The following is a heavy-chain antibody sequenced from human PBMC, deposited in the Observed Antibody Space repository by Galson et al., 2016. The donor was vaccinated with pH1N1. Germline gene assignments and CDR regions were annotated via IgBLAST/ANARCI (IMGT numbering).Heavy chain of an antibody. CDR3: VRGIEGTGVVVRGGFDL. J-gene: IGHJ5*02. D-gene: IGHD6-19*01. V-gene: IGHV3-53*04. CDR1: GFHFSDNY. Sequence: SLRLSCAGSGFHFSDNYMNWVRQAPGGGLEWVSVINTPGSTYYTDSVKGRFTISRHSSRNTVYLQMNSLGPDDTAVYYCVRGIEGTGVVVRGGFDLWGQGTLVTVTS. CDR2: INTPGST.